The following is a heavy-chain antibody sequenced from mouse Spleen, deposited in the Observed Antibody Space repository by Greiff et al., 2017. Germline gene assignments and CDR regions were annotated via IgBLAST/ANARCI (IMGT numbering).Heavy chain of an antibody. V-gene: IGHV3-6*01. CDR3: AREHVSAMDY. Sequence: EVKLQESGPGLVNPSQSLSLTCSVTGYSITSGYSWNWIRQFPGNKLEWMGYISYDGSNNSNPSLKNRISITRDTSKNQFFLKLNSVTTEDTATYYCAREHVSAMDYWGQGASVTVSS. J-gene: IGHJ4*01. CDR1: GYSITSGYS. CDR2: ISYDGSN.